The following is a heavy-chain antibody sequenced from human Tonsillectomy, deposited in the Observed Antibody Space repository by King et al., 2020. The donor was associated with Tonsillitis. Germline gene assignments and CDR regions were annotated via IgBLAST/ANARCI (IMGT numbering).Heavy chain of an antibody. J-gene: IGHJ4*02. Sequence: VQLVESGGGVVQPGRSLRLSCAASGFTFRSYGMHWVRQAPGKGLEWVALIWYDGSNKHYADSVRGRFTISRDNSKNTLYLQMNSLRAEDTAVYYCAMVAVGSARLESFDSWGQGTLVTVSS. CDR3: AMVAVGSARLESFDS. CDR1: GFTFRSYG. V-gene: IGHV3-33*01. CDR2: IWYDGSNK. D-gene: IGHD4-11*01.